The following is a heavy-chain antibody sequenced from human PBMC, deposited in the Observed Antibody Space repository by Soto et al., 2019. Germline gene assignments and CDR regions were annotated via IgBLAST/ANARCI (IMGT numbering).Heavy chain of an antibody. D-gene: IGHD3-10*01. CDR1: GGFISSRRY. J-gene: IGHJ6*02. CDR2: ISHSGGT. CDR3: ARGLTDGEGFGYYYGMDG. V-gene: IGHV4-4*02. Sequence: QVQVQESGPGLVKSSGTLSLTCAVSGGFISSRRYLSWVRQPPGKGLEWLGEISHSGGTSYNPSPKGQVAVSPNKSENQFSLQVSYATATDTAFYYRARGLTDGEGFGYYYGMDGWGQGNTVAVSS.